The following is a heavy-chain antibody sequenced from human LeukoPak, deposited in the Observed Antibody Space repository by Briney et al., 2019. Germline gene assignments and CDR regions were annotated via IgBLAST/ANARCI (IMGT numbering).Heavy chain of an antibody. CDR2: ISDNGADT. Sequence: GGSLRLSCAASGFTFDDYAMHWVRQAPGKGLEWVSLISDNGADTYYADSAKGRFTIPRDNSKNSLYLEMNSLSTDDTPFYYCAKAQYHFYDRIGVWGQGTRVTVSS. CDR1: GFTFDDYA. J-gene: IGHJ6*02. V-gene: IGHV3-43*02. CDR3: AKAQYHFYDRIGV. D-gene: IGHD3/OR15-3a*01.